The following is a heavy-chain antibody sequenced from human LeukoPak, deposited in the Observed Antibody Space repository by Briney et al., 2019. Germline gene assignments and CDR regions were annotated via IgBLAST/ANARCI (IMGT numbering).Heavy chain of an antibody. CDR1: GFTFSSYG. J-gene: IGHJ3*02. Sequence: GGSLRLSCAASGFTFSSYGMRWVRQAPGKGLEWVAVISDDGSNKYYADSVKGRFTISRDNSKNTLYLQMNSLRAEDTAVYYCAKGWEGYTAMARDDAFDIWGQGTMVTVSS. V-gene: IGHV3-30*18. CDR2: ISDDGSNK. D-gene: IGHD5-18*01. CDR3: AKGWEGYTAMARDDAFDI.